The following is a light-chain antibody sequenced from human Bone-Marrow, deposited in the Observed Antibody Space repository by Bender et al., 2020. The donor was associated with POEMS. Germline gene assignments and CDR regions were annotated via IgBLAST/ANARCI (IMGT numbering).Light chain of an antibody. CDR2: DDY. V-gene: IGLV3-21*02. Sequence: SYVLTQTPSVSVAPGQTARITCEGSNIGSFSVHWYQLKPGQAPVLVVYDDYDRPSGIPARFSGTNSGNTATLIISRVEAGDEADYYCQVWDSRSDNPVFGGGTRLTVL. J-gene: IGLJ3*02. CDR3: QVWDSRSDNPV. CDR1: NIGSFS.